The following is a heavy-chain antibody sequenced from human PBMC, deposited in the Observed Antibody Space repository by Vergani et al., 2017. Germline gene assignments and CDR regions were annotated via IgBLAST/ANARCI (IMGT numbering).Heavy chain of an antibody. D-gene: IGHD4-17*01. CDR1: GGSISSGGYY. CDR2: IYYSGST. V-gene: IGHV4-31*03. J-gene: IGHJ4*02. CDR3: ARDLGHDYGDQAGDY. Sequence: QVQLQESGPGLVKPSQTLSLTCTVSGGSISSGGYYWSWIRQHPGKGLEWIGYIYYSGSTYYNPSLKGRVTISVDTSKNQFSLKLSSVTAADTAVYYCARDLGHDYGDQAGDYWGQGTLVTVSS.